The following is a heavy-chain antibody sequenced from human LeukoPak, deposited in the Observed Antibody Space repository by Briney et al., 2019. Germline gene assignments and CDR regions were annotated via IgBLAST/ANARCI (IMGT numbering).Heavy chain of an antibody. Sequence: PSETLSLTCTVSGGSISSSSYYWSWIRQPPGKGLEWIGEINHSGSTNYNPSLKSRVTISVDTSKNQFSLKLSSVTAADTAVYYCARAGDYYDSSGYHYWGQGTLVTVSS. D-gene: IGHD3-22*01. CDR1: GGSISSSSYY. CDR2: INHSGST. J-gene: IGHJ4*02. V-gene: IGHV4-39*07. CDR3: ARAGDYYDSSGYHY.